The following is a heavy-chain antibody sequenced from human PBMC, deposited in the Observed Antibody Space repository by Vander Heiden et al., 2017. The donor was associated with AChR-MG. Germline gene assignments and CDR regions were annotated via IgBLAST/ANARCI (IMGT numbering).Heavy chain of an antibody. V-gene: IGHV3-73*02. CDR3: TRQEDTIDY. Sequence: EVQLVESGGGLVQPGESLKLSCAASGFTFSGSAMHWVRQAPGKGLEWVGYIRSKANSYATVYSASVKGRFSISRDDSQNTAYLQMNSLKTEDTAVYYCTRQEDTIDYWGQGTLVIVSS. CDR2: IRSKANSYAT. J-gene: IGHJ4*02. CDR1: GFTFSGSA.